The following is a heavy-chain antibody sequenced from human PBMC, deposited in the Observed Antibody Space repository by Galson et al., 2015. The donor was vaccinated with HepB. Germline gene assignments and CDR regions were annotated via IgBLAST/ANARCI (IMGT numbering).Heavy chain of an antibody. J-gene: IGHJ4*02. CDR1: GGAISSGDYY. CDR2: IYYSGST. CDR3: ARAPDHLRLGLN. Sequence: SETLSLTCTVSGGAISSGDYYWSWIRQPPGKGLEWIGYIYYSGSTNYNPSLKSRVTISVDTSKNQFSLKLSSVTAADTAVYYCARAPDHLRLGLNWGQGTLVTVSS. V-gene: IGHV4-61*08. D-gene: IGHD3-16*01.